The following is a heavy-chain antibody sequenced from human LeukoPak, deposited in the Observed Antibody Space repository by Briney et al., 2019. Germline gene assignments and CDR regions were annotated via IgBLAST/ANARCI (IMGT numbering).Heavy chain of an antibody. CDR1: GGSISSGGYY. J-gene: IGHJ6*03. V-gene: IGHV4-31*03. CDR3: ARDVASSGYYRGYYYMDV. Sequence: PSETLSLTCTVSGGSISSGGYYWSWIRQHLGKGLEWTGYIYYSGSTFYNPSLKSRITISVDTSKNQFSLRLSSVTAADTAVYYCARDVASSGYYRGYYYMDVWGKGTTVIVSS. D-gene: IGHD3-22*01. CDR2: IYYSGST.